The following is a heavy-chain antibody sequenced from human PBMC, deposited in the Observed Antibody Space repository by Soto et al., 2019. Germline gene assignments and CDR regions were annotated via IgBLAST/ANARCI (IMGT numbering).Heavy chain of an antibody. Sequence: GGSLRLSCAASGFTFSDYYMSWIRQAPGKGLEWVSYISSSGSTIYYADSVKGRFTISRDNAKNSLYLQMNSLRAEDTAVYYCARESGCSSTSCYDERSRVSYYYYYMDVWGKGTTVTVSS. V-gene: IGHV3-11*01. D-gene: IGHD2-2*01. CDR2: ISSSGSTI. CDR3: ARESGCSSTSCYDERSRVSYYYYYMDV. CDR1: GFTFSDYY. J-gene: IGHJ6*03.